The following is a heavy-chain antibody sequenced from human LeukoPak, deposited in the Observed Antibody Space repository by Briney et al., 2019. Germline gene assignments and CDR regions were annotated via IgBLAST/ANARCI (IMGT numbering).Heavy chain of an antibody. J-gene: IGHJ4*02. V-gene: IGHV1-69*05. D-gene: IGHD5-24*01. CDR1: GATFSTYA. CDR2: IIPIFGTA. Sequence: PGKVSSKAFGATFSTYAISWGRQPPGQGLEWMGGIIPIFGTANYAQKFQGRVTITTDESTSTAYMELSSLRSEDTAVYYCAREEIGPFDYWGQGTLVTVSS. CDR3: AREEIGPFDY.